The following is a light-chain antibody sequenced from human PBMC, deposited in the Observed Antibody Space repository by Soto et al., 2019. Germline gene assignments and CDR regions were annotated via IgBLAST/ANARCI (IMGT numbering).Light chain of an antibody. CDR1: SSDVGGYNY. CDR2: EVT. Sequence: QSVLTQPPSASGSPGQSVTISCTGTSSDVGGYNYVSWYQQHPGKAPKLMIYEVTKRPSGVPDRFSGSKSGNTASLTVSGPRVEVGVFYYCSSYAGSNQAVVFGGGTKVTVL. V-gene: IGLV2-8*01. CDR3: SSYAGSNQAVV. J-gene: IGLJ2*01.